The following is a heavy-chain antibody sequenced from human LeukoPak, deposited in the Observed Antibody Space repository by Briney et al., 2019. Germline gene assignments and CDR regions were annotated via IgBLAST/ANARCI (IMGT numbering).Heavy chain of an antibody. D-gene: IGHD2-21*02. Sequence: SETLSLTCTVSGGSISSYYWSWIRQPPGKGLEWIGYIYYSGSTNYNPPLKSRVTISVDTSKNQFSLKLSSVTAADTAVYYCARLVYCGGDCYTTSAADVWGQGTTVTVSS. CDR2: IYYSGST. CDR1: GGSISSYY. V-gene: IGHV4-59*12. CDR3: ARLVYCGGDCYTTSAADV. J-gene: IGHJ6*02.